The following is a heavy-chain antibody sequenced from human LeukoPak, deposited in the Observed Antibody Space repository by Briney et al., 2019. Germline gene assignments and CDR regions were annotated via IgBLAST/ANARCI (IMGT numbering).Heavy chain of an antibody. Sequence: SETLSLTCTVSGGSISSSSYYWGWIRQPPGKGLEWIGSIYYSGSTYYNPSLKSRVTISVDTSKNQFSLKLSSVTAADTAVYYCARDAGPRAATGGIETFGIWGQGTMVTVSS. CDR3: ARDAGPRAATGGIETFGI. V-gene: IGHV4-39*07. D-gene: IGHD3-16*01. J-gene: IGHJ3*02. CDR2: IYYSGST. CDR1: GGSISSSSYY.